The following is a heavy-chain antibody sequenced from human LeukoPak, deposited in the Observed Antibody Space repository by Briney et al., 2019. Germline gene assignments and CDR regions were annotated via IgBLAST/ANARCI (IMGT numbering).Heavy chain of an antibody. J-gene: IGHJ4*02. Sequence: SETLSLTCTVSGGSISSYYWSWIRQPPGKGLEWIGYIHYSGSTNYNPSLKSRVTISVDTSKNQFSLKLSSVTAADTAVYYCARAEDYYDSSGYYSYYFDYWGQGTLVTVSS. D-gene: IGHD3-22*01. CDR3: ARAEDYYDSSGYYSYYFDY. CDR2: IHYSGST. CDR1: GGSISSYY. V-gene: IGHV4-59*01.